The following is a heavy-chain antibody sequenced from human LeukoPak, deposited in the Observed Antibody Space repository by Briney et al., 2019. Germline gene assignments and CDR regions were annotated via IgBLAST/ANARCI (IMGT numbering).Heavy chain of an antibody. CDR3: ARDGYSDSSGYDYPPSV. Sequence: SETLSLTCTVSGXSISSYYGSWIRQPPGKGLEWIGYMSYNGRSSYNPSLRSRVTISVDASKKQFSLKLSSVTAADTAVYYCARDGYSDSSGYDYPPSVWGQGTLVTVSS. V-gene: IGHV4-59*01. J-gene: IGHJ4*02. CDR2: MSYNGRS. CDR1: GXSISSYY. D-gene: IGHD3-22*01.